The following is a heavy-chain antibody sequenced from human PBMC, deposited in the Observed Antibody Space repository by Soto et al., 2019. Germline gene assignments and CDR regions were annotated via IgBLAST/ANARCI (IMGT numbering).Heavy chain of an antibody. CDR3: ATGALPEEFDAFDI. Sequence: PGGSLRLSCAVSGITLSTNYMTWVRQAPGKGLDWVSVIYRNGKTYYSDSVKGRFIVSRDNSMNTLYLQMNNLRAEDTAVYYCATGALPEEFDAFDIWGQGTMVTVSS. CDR2: IYRNGKT. CDR1: GITLSTNY. D-gene: IGHD7-27*01. V-gene: IGHV3-66*01. J-gene: IGHJ3*02.